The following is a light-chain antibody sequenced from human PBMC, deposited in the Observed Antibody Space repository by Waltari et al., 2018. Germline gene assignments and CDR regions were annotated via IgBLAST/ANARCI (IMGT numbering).Light chain of an antibody. CDR2: SNN. V-gene: IGLV1-44*01. CDR1: SSNIGSNT. J-gene: IGLJ3*02. CDR3: AAWDDSLTGWV. Sequence: QSVLTQPPSASGTPGQRVTISCSGSSSNIGSNTVNWYQQPPGTAPKLLISSNNRRPSGGPGRFSGSKSGTSASLAISGLQSEDEADYYCAAWDDSLTGWVFGGGTKLTVL.